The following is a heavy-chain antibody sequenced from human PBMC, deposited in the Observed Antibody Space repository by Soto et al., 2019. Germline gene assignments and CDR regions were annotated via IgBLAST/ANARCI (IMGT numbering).Heavy chain of an antibody. CDR2: ISSSGSTI. CDR1: GFTFSDYY. V-gene: IGHV3-11*01. D-gene: IGHD3-3*01. CDR3: AGAAFWSGYPTPPHAFDI. Sequence: GGSLRLSCAASGFTFSDYYMSWIRQAPGKGLEWVSYISSSGSTIYYADSVKGRFTISRDNAKNSLYLQMNSLRAEDTAVYYCAGAAFWSGYPTPPHAFDIWGQGTMVTVSS. J-gene: IGHJ3*02.